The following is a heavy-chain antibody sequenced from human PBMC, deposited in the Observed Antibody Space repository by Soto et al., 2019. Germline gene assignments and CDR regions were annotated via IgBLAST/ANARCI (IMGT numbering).Heavy chain of an antibody. CDR3: ARGSSMVRDRAAFDY. J-gene: IGHJ4*02. V-gene: IGHV1-69*13. D-gene: IGHD3-10*01. CDR1: GGTFSSYA. Sequence: EASVKVSCKASGGTFSSYAISWVRQAPGQGLEWMGGIIPIFGTANYAQKFQGRVTITADESTSTAYMELSSLRSEDTAVYYCARGSSMVRDRAAFDYWGQGTLVTVSS. CDR2: IIPIFGTA.